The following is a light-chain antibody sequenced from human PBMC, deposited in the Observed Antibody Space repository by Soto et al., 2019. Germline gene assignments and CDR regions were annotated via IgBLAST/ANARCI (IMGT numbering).Light chain of an antibody. CDR2: DVS. CDR3: SSYTSSSTLEV. Sequence: QSVLTQPASVSGSPGQSITLSCTGTSSDVGGYNFVSWYQQYPGKVPKLMIYDVSNRPSGVSNRFSGSKSGNTASLTISGLQAEDEADYYCSSYTSSSTLEVFGTGTKVTVL. V-gene: IGLV2-14*03. CDR1: SSDVGGYNF. J-gene: IGLJ1*01.